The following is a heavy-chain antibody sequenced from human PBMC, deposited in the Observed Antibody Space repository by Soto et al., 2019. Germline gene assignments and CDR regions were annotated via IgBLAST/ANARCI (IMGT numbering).Heavy chain of an antibody. CDR2: IIPIFGTA. Sequence: ASVKVSCKASGGTFSSYAISWVRQAPGQGLEWMGGIIPIFGTANYAQKFQGRVTITADESTSTAYMELSSLRSEDTAVYYCARTQVYYYDSSGYYYGNWFDPWGQGTLVTVSS. CDR3: ARTQVYYYDSSGYYYGNWFDP. D-gene: IGHD3-22*01. J-gene: IGHJ5*02. CDR1: GGTFSSYA. V-gene: IGHV1-69*13.